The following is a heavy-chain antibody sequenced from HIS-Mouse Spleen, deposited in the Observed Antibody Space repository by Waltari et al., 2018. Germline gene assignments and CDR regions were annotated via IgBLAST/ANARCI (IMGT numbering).Heavy chain of an antibody. J-gene: IGHJ4*02. CDR1: GGSISSGGYY. D-gene: IGHD1-7*01. Sequence: QVQLQESGPGLVKPSQTLSLTCTVSGGSISSGGYYWSWIRQHPGKGLGWIGYIDYSGSTYYNPSLRSRVTISVDTAKNQFSLKLSSVTAADTAVYYCARGEGRELKVDYCGQGTLVTVSS. V-gene: IGHV4-31*03. CDR3: ARGEGRELKVDY. CDR2: IDYSGST.